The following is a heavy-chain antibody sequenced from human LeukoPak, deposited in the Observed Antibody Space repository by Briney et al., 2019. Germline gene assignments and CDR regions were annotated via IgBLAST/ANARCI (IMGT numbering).Heavy chain of an antibody. CDR1: DGSLSNYY. Sequence: PSETLSLTCSVSDGSLSNYYWSWIRQPPGKGLEWIGYIHSSESTHYNPSLKSRVTTSRDTSKNQFSLKLSSVTAADTAVYYCARLGSYSDHWGQGTLVTVSS. CDR3: ARLGSYSDH. D-gene: IGHD1-26*01. CDR2: IHSSEST. V-gene: IGHV4-4*09. J-gene: IGHJ4*02.